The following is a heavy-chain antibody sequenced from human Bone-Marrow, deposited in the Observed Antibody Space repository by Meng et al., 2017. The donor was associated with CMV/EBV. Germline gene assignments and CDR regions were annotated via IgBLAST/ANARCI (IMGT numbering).Heavy chain of an antibody. CDR1: GYTFTNYG. D-gene: IGHD1-1*01. J-gene: IGHJ4*02. Sequence: ASVKVSCKASGYTFTNYGISWVRQAPGQGLEWMGWISAYNGNTDYAQKFQGRVSMTTDSSTSTAFMELRSLRSDDTAAYYCARDTLNWNFDYWGQGTLVTVSS. CDR2: ISAYNGNT. CDR3: ARDTLNWNFDY. V-gene: IGHV1-18*01.